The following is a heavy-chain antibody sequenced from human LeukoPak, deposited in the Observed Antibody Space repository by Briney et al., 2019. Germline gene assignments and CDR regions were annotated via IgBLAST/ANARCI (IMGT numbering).Heavy chain of an antibody. D-gene: IGHD3-22*01. J-gene: IGHJ5*02. V-gene: IGHV1-2*02. CDR1: GYTFTGYY. Sequence: ASVKVSCKSSGYTFTGYYMHWVRQAPGQGLEWMGWINPNSGGTNYAQKFQGRVTMTRDTSISTAYMELSRLRSDDTAVYYCARLDYDSSGYWFDPWGQGTLVTVSS. CDR3: ARLDYDSSGYWFDP. CDR2: INPNSGGT.